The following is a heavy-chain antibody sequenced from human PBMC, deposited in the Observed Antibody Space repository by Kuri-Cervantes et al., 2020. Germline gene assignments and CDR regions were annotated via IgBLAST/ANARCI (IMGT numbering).Heavy chain of an antibody. CDR2: ITWNGRAT. CDR3: AKDGSYCSGESCDGEEDFHH. CDR1: GFTFDEYA. V-gene: IGHV3-43D*04. D-gene: IGHD2-15*01. Sequence: GGSLRLSCAASGFTFDEYAMHWVRQAPGKGLEWVSLITWNGRATFYADSVKGRFTISRDNSKNFLYLQMNSLIAEDTAQYYCAKDGSYCSGESCDGEEDFHHWGQGTLVTVSS. J-gene: IGHJ1*01.